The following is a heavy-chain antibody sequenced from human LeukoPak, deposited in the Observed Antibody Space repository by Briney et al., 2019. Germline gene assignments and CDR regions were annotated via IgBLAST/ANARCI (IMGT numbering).Heavy chain of an antibody. CDR1: GGSISSSSYF. CDR3: ARHYCSGGSCPDAFDI. V-gene: IGHV4-39*01. D-gene: IGHD2-15*01. Sequence: SETLSLTCIVSGGSISSSSYFWGWIRQPPGRGLEWIGSISYSGNTCYNLSLKSRVTITVDTSTNQLSLKMSFVTAADTAVYYCARHYCSGGSCPDAFDIWGQGTMVTVSS. J-gene: IGHJ3*02. CDR2: ISYSGNT.